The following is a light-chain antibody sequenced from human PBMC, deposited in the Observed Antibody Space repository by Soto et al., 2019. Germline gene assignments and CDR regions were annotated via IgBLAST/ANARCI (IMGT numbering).Light chain of an antibody. Sequence: LTQPASVSGSPGQSITISCTGTSGDVGNYNLVSWYQQHPGKAPRLMIYEVNKWPSGVSNRFSGSKSGNTASLTISGLQAEDEADYYCCSYVGSSTSYVFGTGTKVTVL. CDR2: EVN. CDR1: SGDVGNYNL. J-gene: IGLJ1*01. V-gene: IGLV2-23*02. CDR3: CSYVGSSTSYV.